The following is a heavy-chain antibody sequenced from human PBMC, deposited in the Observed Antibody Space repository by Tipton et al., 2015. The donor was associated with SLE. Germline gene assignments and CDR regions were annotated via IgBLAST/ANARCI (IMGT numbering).Heavy chain of an antibody. V-gene: IGHV3-53*05. D-gene: IGHD2-8*02. CDR3: ARGHCTGGVCSDAFDI. CDR2: IYSGGST. J-gene: IGHJ3*02. Sequence: SLRLSCAASGFTVSSNYMSWVRQAPGKGLEWVSDIYSGGSTYYADSVKGRFTISRDNSKNTLYLQMNSLRAEDTAEYYCARGHCTGGVCSDAFDIWGQATMVTVSS. CDR1: GFTVSSNY.